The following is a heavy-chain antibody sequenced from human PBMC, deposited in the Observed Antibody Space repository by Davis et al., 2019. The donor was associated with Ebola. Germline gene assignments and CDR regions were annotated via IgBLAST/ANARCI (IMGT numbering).Heavy chain of an antibody. D-gene: IGHD3-22*01. Sequence: AASVKVSCKASGYTFTSYGISWVRQAPGQGLEWMGWISAYNGNTNYAQKLQGRVTMTRDTSTSTVYMELSSLRSEDTAVYYCARHDSSGYDAFDIWGQGTMVTVSS. CDR3: ARHDSSGYDAFDI. V-gene: IGHV1-18*01. J-gene: IGHJ3*02. CDR2: ISAYNGNT. CDR1: GYTFTSYG.